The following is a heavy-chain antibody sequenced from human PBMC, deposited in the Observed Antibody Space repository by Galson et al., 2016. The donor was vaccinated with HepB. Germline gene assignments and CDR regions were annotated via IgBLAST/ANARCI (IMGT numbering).Heavy chain of an antibody. CDR1: GFAVTTHY. CDR3: ASSALKYSSGWYTTSDY. V-gene: IGHV3-53*01. CDR2: VFSSGSS. D-gene: IGHD6-13*01. Sequence: LRLSCAASGFAVTTHYMSWVRQAPGKGLEWVSVVFSSGSSYYADSVKGRFTTSRDISKNMLSLEMNSLRVEDTAVYFCASSALKYSSGWYTTSDYWGQGTLVTVSS. J-gene: IGHJ4*02.